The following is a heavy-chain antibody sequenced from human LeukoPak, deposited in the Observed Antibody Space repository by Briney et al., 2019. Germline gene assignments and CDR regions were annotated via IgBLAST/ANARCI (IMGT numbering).Heavy chain of an antibody. CDR3: ARDSYTGNYFEDTFDI. Sequence: SETLSLTCTVSGGSINNYYWSWLRQPPGKGLEWIGHISYSGNTNYNSSLRSRVTISVDTSNNQFSLRLSSVTAADTAVYYCARDSYTGNYFEDTFDIWGQGTMVTVSS. V-gene: IGHV4-59*01. J-gene: IGHJ3*02. CDR1: GGSINNYY. D-gene: IGHD1-26*01. CDR2: ISYSGNT.